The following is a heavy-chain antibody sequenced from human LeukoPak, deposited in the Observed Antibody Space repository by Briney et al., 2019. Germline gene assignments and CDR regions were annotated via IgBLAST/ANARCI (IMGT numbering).Heavy chain of an antibody. Sequence: GASVEVSCKASGYTFTSYGISWVRQAPGQGLEWMGWISAYNGNTNYAQKFQGRVTTTRDTSTSTVYIELSSLRSEDTAVYYCAREGQQLKHFDYWGQGTLVTVSS. V-gene: IGHV1-18*01. CDR1: GYTFTSYG. CDR2: ISAYNGNT. J-gene: IGHJ4*02. CDR3: AREGQQLKHFDY. D-gene: IGHD1-1*01.